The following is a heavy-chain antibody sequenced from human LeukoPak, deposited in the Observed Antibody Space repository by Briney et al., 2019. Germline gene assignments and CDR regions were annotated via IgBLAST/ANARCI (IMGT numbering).Heavy chain of an antibody. CDR3: ARDYYGDYLFDY. CDR1: GFTFTSYS. V-gene: IGHV3-21*01. Sequence: PGGSLRLSCAASGFTFTSYSMNWVRQAPGKGLDWVSSISSSSSYIYYADSVKGRFTISRDNAKNSLYLQMNSLRAEDTAVYYCARDYYGDYLFDYWGQGTLVTVSS. J-gene: IGHJ4*02. CDR2: ISSSSSYI. D-gene: IGHD4-17*01.